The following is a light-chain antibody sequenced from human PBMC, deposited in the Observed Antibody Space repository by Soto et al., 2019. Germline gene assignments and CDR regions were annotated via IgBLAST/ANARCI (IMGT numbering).Light chain of an antibody. Sequence: QSALTQPRSVSGSPGQSVTISCTGTSSDVGGYEYVSWYQHHPGKAPKLIIYDVIKRPSGVPDRFSGSKSGNTASLTISGLQAEDEADYYCCSYAGTYTFVLFGGGTKLTVL. CDR1: SSDVGGYEY. CDR3: CSYAGTYTFVL. CDR2: DVI. V-gene: IGLV2-11*01. J-gene: IGLJ2*01.